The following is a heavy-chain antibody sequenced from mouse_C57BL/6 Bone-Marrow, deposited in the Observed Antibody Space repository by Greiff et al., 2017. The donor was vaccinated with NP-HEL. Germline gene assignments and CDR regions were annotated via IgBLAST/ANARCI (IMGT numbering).Heavy chain of an antibody. CDR1: GYTFTSYW. Sequence: QVQLQQPGAELVKPGASVKLSCKASGYTFTSYWMQWVKQRPGQGLEWIGEIDPSDSYTNYTQKFKGQATLTVDTSSSTAYMQLSSLTSEDSAVYYCASRGNYGSGFAYWGQGTLVTVSA. CDR2: IDPSDSYT. J-gene: IGHJ3*01. V-gene: IGHV1-50*01. D-gene: IGHD1-1*01. CDR3: ASRGNYGSGFAY.